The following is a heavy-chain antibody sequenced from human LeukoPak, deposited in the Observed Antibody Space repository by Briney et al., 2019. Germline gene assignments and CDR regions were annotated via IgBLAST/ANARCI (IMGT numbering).Heavy chain of an antibody. J-gene: IGHJ4*02. CDR3: ARVEGYCSSTSCRKDFDY. Sequence: AASVKVSCKASRYTFTDYFMHWVRQAPGQGLEWMGWINPNSGGTNYAQKFQGRVTMTRDTSISTAYMELSSLRSDDTAVYYCARVEGYCSSTSCRKDFDYWGQGTLVTVSS. V-gene: IGHV1-2*02. D-gene: IGHD2-2*01. CDR1: RYTFTDYF. CDR2: INPNSGGT.